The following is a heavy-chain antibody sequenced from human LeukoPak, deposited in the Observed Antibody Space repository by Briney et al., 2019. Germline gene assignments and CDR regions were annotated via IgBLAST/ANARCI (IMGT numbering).Heavy chain of an antibody. V-gene: IGHV3-21*01. J-gene: IGHJ4*02. CDR1: GFTFSSYS. Sequence: PGGSLRLSCAASGFTFSSYSMNWVRQAPGKGLEWVSSISSSSSYIYYADSVKGRFTISRDNAKNSLYLQMNSLRAEDTAVYYCARDPNDIVVVPAAIALDYWGQGTLVTVSS. D-gene: IGHD2-2*02. CDR3: ARDPNDIVVVPAAIALDY. CDR2: ISSSSSYI.